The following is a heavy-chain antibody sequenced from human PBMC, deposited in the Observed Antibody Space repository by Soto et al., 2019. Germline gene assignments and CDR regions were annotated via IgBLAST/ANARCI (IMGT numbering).Heavy chain of an antibody. CDR1: GFTFSSYG. D-gene: IGHD6-6*01. J-gene: IGHJ6*02. Sequence: GGSLRLSCAASGFTFSSYGMHWVRQAPGKGLEWVAVISYDGSNKYYRDSVKGRFTIARDNSKKFLYLQVNSLTIEDTAVFYCARSTSSTLNYYYGMDVWGQGTTVTVSS. CDR3: ARSTSSTLNYYYGMDV. CDR2: ISYDGSNK. V-gene: IGHV3-30*03.